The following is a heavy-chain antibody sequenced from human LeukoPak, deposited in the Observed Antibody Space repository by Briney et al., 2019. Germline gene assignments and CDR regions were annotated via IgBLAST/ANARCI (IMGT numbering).Heavy chain of an antibody. Sequence: PGGSLRLSCAASGFTFNTYGTHWVRQAPGKGLEWVAFIRYDGSYKYYADSVKGRFTISRDNSKNTLYLQMNSLRVEDTAVYYCANINGDQNAFDIWGQGTKVTVSS. CDR1: GFTFNTYG. CDR2: IRYDGSYK. CDR3: ANINGDQNAFDI. V-gene: IGHV3-30*02. J-gene: IGHJ3*02.